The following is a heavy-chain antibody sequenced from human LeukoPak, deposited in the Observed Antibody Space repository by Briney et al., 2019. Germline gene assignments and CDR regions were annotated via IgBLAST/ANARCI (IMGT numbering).Heavy chain of an antibody. V-gene: IGHV3-30*02. CDR1: GFTFSSYG. D-gene: IGHD6-13*01. Sequence: PGGSLRLSCAASGFTFSSYGMHWVRQAPGKGLEWVAFIRYDGSNKYYADSVKGRFTISRDNSKNTLYLQMNSLRAEDTAVYYCARDPKYSSSWYHYYYMYVWGKGNTVTVSS. CDR2: IRYDGSNK. CDR3: ARDPKYSSSWYHYYYMYV. J-gene: IGHJ6*03.